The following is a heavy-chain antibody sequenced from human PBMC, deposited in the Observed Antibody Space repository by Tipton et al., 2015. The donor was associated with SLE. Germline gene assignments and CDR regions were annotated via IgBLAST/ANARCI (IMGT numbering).Heavy chain of an antibody. D-gene: IGHD2-15*01. CDR1: GGSISRGAYY. V-gene: IGHV4-61*02. J-gene: IGHJ6*02. CDR2: IYTSGST. Sequence: TLSLTCTVTGGSISRGAYYWSWIRQPAGKGLEWIGRIYTSGSTNYNPSLKSRVTISVDTSKTQFSLRLTSVTAADTAVYYCARDLASSYGIDVWGQGTTVTVSS. CDR3: ARDLASSYGIDV.